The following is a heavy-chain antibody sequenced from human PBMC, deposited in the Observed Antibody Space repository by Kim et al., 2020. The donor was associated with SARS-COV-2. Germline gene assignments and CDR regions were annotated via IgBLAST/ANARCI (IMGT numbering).Heavy chain of an antibody. D-gene: IGHD3-22*01. CDR2: IYYSGST. Sequence: SETLSLTCTVSGGSISSSSYYWGWIRQPPGKGLELIVSIYYSGSTYYNPSLKSRVTISVDTSKNQFSLKLSSVTAADTAVYYCARHLTITMIVVVTLPGWFDPWGQGTLVTVSS. CDR1: GGSISSSSYY. CDR3: ARHLTITMIVVVTLPGWFDP. J-gene: IGHJ5*02. V-gene: IGHV4-39*01.